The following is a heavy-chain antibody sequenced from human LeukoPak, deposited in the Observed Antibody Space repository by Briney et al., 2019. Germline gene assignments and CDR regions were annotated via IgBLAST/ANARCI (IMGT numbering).Heavy chain of an antibody. Sequence: GGSLRLSCAASGFTFSSYEMNWVRQAPGKGLEWVSYISSSGSTIYYADSVRGRFTISRDNAKNSLYLQMNSLRAEDTAVYYCARGNGLPRGVPFDYWGQGTLVTVSS. J-gene: IGHJ4*02. D-gene: IGHD3-10*01. CDR3: ARGNGLPRGVPFDY. CDR2: ISSSGSTI. CDR1: GFTFSSYE. V-gene: IGHV3-48*03.